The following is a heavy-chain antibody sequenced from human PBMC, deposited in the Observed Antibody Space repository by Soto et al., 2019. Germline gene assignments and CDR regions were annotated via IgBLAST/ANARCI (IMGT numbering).Heavy chain of an antibody. CDR3: ARECRSRCHDC. Sequence: QVQLVQSGAEVKKPGASVKVSCKASGYTFTSYGISWVRQAPGQGLEWMGWISAYNGNTHYAQKLQGRVTMTTDTSTGHGYMELRSVRSDDKAVYYCARECRSRCHDCWGQGNLVAVSS. CDR1: GYTFTSYG. CDR2: ISAYNGNT. V-gene: IGHV1-18*01. J-gene: IGHJ4*02. D-gene: IGHD2-15*01.